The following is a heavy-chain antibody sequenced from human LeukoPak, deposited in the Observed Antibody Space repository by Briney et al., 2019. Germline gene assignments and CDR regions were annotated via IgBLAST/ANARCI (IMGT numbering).Heavy chain of an antibody. CDR2: INPSGGST. CDR3: ARSRLRDDAFDI. D-gene: IGHD2-21*02. V-gene: IGHV1-46*01. J-gene: IGHJ3*02. Sequence: ASVKVSCKASGYTFTSYGISWVRQAPGHGLEWMAIINPSGGSTSYAQKFQGRVTMTRDTSTSAVYMELSSLRSEDTAVYYCARSRLRDDAFDIWGQGTMVTVSS. CDR1: GYTFTSYG.